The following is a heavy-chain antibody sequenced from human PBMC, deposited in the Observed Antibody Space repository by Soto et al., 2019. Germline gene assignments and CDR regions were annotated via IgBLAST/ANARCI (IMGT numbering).Heavy chain of an antibody. J-gene: IGHJ6*03. V-gene: IGHV3-33*01. Sequence: GGSLRLSCAASGFTFSSYGMHWVRQAPGKGLEWVAVIWYDGSNKYYADSVKGRFTISRDNSKNTLYLQMNSLRAEDTAVYYCAGGYRGYDFTLRDYYMDVWGKGTTVTVSS. CDR3: AGGYRGYDFTLRDYYMDV. CDR1: GFTFSSYG. CDR2: IWYDGSNK. D-gene: IGHD5-12*01.